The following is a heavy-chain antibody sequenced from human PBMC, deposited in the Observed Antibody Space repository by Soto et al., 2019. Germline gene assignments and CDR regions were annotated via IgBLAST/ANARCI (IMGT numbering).Heavy chain of an antibody. CDR3: AKGVYSTSSYFDY. CDR1: GVTFSSYG. CDR2: ISGSGGST. V-gene: IGHV3-23*01. D-gene: IGHD6-6*01. Sequence: DVQLLESGGGLVQPGGSLRLSCAASGVTFSSYGMSWVRQAPGKGLEWVSTISGSGGSTYYADSGKGRFTISRDNSKNTLYPQKNGLRAKDTAVYYCAKGVYSTSSYFDYWGQGTLVTVSS. J-gene: IGHJ4*02.